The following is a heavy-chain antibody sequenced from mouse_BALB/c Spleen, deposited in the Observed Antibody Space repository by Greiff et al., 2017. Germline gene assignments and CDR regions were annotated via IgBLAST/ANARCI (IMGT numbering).Heavy chain of an antibody. CDR3: ARDYTAY. D-gene: IGHD2-13*01. CDR1: GYTFTDYA. Sequence: VHLVESGAELVRPGVSVKISCKGSGYTFTDYAMHWVKQSHAKSLEWIGVISTYYGDASYNQKFKGKATMTVDKSSSTAYMELARLTSEDSAIYYCARDYTAYWGQGTLVTVSA. V-gene: IGHV1S137*01. CDR2: ISTYYGDA. J-gene: IGHJ3*01.